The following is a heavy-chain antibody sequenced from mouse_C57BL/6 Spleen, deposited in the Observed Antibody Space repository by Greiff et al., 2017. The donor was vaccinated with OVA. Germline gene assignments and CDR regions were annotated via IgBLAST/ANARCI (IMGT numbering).Heavy chain of an antibody. D-gene: IGHD1-1*01. CDR3: ASAITTVIAPYDYAMDY. J-gene: IGHJ4*01. CDR2: ISSGSSTI. CDR1: GFTFSDYG. V-gene: IGHV5-17*01. Sequence: EVHLVEPGGGLVKPGGSLKLSCAASGFTFSDYGMHWVRQAPEKGLEWVAYISSGSSTIYYADTVKGRFTISRDNAKNTLFLKMTSLRSEDTAMYYCASAITTVIAPYDYAMDYWGQGTSVTVSS.